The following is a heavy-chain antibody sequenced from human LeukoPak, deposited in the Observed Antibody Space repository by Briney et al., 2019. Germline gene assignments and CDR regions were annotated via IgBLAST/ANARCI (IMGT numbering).Heavy chain of an antibody. Sequence: PGGSLRLSCAASGFTFSSYSMNWVRQAPGKGLEWVSSISSSRSYIYYADSVKGRFTISRDNAKNSLYLQMNSLRAEDTAVYYCARVAPGSGYDNDYWGQGTLVTVSS. CDR1: GFTFSSYS. V-gene: IGHV3-21*01. CDR2: ISSSRSYI. D-gene: IGHD5-12*01. J-gene: IGHJ4*02. CDR3: ARVAPGSGYDNDY.